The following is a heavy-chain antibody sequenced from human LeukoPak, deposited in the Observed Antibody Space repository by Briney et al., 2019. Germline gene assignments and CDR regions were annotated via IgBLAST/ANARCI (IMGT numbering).Heavy chain of an antibody. CDR3: AREYYYDSSGYSHDAFDI. Sequence: SETLSLTCAVSGGSISSSNWWSWVRQPPGKGLEWIGEIYHSGSTNYSPSLKSRVTISVDTSKNQFSLKLSSVTAADTAVYYCAREYYYDSSGYSHDAFDIWGQGTMVTVSS. V-gene: IGHV4-4*02. J-gene: IGHJ3*02. D-gene: IGHD3-22*01. CDR2: IYHSGST. CDR1: GGSISSSNW.